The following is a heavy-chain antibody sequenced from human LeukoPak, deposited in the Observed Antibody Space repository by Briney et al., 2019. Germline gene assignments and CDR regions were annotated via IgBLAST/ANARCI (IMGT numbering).Heavy chain of an antibody. CDR1: GYTFTSYG. CDR3: ARRGVILTGYKDAFDI. CDR2: ISAYNGNT. Sequence: ASVKVSCKASGYTFTSYGISWVRQAPGQGLEWMGWISAYNGNTNYAQKLQGRVTMTTDTSTSTAYMELRSLRSDDTAVYYCARRGVILTGYKDAFDIWGQGTMVTVSS. V-gene: IGHV1-18*01. J-gene: IGHJ3*02. D-gene: IGHD3-9*01.